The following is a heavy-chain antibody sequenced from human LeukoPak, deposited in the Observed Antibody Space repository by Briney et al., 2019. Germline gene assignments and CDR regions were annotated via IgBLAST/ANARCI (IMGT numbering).Heavy chain of an antibody. CDR3: ARDESPWSGYYTKNYYYGMDV. J-gene: IGHJ6*02. CDR2: IYSGGST. D-gene: IGHD3-3*01. Sequence: GGSLRLSCAASGFTVSSNYMSWVRQAPGKGLEWVSVIYSGGSTYYADSVKGRFTISRDTSKNTLYLQMNSLRAEDTAVYYCARDESPWSGYYTKNYYYGMDVWGQGTTVTVSS. CDR1: GFTVSSNY. V-gene: IGHV3-53*01.